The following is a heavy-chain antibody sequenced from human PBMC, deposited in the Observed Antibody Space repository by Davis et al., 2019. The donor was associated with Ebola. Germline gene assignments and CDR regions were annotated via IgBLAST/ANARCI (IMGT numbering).Heavy chain of an antibody. V-gene: IGHV1-18*01. CDR2: MNPNSGNT. Sequence: ASVKVSCKASGGTFSSYAISWVRQAPGQGLEWMGWMNPNSGNTGYAQKFQGRVTMTTDTSTSTAYMELRSLRSDDTAVYYCARDPPYSGSYFYYFDYWGQGTLVTVSS. J-gene: IGHJ4*02. CDR1: GGTFSSYA. CDR3: ARDPPYSGSYFYYFDY. D-gene: IGHD1-26*01.